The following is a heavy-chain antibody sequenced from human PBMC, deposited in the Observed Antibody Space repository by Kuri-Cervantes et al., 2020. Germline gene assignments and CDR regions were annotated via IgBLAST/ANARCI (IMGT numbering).Heavy chain of an antibody. CDR1: GGTFSSYA. CDR3: ARELQTRNYFDY. CDR2: IIPIFGTA. D-gene: IGHD4-11*01. Sequence: SVKVSCKASGGTFSSYAISWVRQAPGQGLEWMGGIIPIFGTANYAQKFQGRVTITADKSTSTAYMELSSLRSEGTAVYYCARELQTRNYFDYWGQGTLVTVSS. J-gene: IGHJ4*02. V-gene: IGHV1-69*06.